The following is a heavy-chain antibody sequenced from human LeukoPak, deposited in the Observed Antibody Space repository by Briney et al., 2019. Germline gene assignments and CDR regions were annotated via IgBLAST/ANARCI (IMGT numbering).Heavy chain of an antibody. J-gene: IGHJ4*02. CDR2: IYPGDSNT. Sequence: GESLKISCKASGYSFTTYWIGWVRQMPGKGLEWMGMIYPGDSNTIYSPSFQGQVTMSADKSISTAYLQWSSLKASDTAMYYCARPYYYDSSGEGWFDYWGQGTLVTVSS. D-gene: IGHD3-22*01. V-gene: IGHV5-51*01. CDR3: ARPYYYDSSGEGWFDY. CDR1: GYSFTTYW.